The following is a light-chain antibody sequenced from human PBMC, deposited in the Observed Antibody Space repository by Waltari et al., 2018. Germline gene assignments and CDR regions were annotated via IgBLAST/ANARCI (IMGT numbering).Light chain of an antibody. Sequence: IQLTQPPSSLSASAGDRVTITCRASQAIRSYLASYQRKPGKAPKVLIYATSTLQSGVPSRFSGSGAGTDFTLTISSLQTKDFATYYCQQIDSYPCTFGPGTKVDIK. CDR3: QQIDSYPCT. V-gene: IGKV1-9*01. CDR2: ATS. CDR1: QAIRSY. J-gene: IGKJ3*01.